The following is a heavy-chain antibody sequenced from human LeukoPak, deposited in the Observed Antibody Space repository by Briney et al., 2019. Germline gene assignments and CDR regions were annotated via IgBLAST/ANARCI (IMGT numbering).Heavy chain of an antibody. D-gene: IGHD2-2*01. CDR3: ARGTQRAFDI. Sequence: GGSLRLSCAASGFTFSNSGMHWVRQAPGKGLEWVSFISSSSNTIYYGDPVKGRFTISRDNAKDSLYLQMNSLRDEDTAVYYCARGTQRAFDIWGQGTMVTVSS. CDR2: ISSSSNTI. J-gene: IGHJ3*02. CDR1: GFTFSNSG. V-gene: IGHV3-48*02.